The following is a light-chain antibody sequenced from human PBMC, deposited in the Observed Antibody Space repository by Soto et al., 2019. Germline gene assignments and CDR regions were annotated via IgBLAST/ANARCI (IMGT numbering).Light chain of an antibody. V-gene: IGKV1-6*01. CDR3: LQDYGYPRT. CDR2: AAS. Sequence: AIQMTQSPFSLSASVGDRVTITCRASQDIRDEVGWYQQKPGKAPKLLISAASNLQSGVPSRLSGSGSATDFTLTISSLQPEDFATYYCLQDYGYPRTFGQGTKVESK. CDR1: QDIRDE. J-gene: IGKJ1*01.